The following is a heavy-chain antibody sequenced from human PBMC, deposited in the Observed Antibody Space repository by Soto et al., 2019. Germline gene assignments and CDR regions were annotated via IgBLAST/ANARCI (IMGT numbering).Heavy chain of an antibody. CDR3: ARDDAIYGMDV. CDR1: GYTFTGYY. V-gene: IGHV1-2*04. D-gene: IGHD3-9*01. Sequence: QVQLVQSGAEVKKPGASVRVSCKASGYTFTGYYMHWVRQAPGQGLEWMGWINRNSGGTNYAQKFQGWVTMTRDTSISTAYTELSRLRSDDTAVYYCARDDAIYGMDVWGQGTTVTVSS. J-gene: IGHJ6*02. CDR2: INRNSGGT.